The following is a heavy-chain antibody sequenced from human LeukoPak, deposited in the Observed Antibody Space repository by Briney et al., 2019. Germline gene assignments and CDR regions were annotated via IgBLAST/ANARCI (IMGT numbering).Heavy chain of an antibody. CDR2: IYYSGST. J-gene: IGHJ4*02. D-gene: IGHD3-3*01. V-gene: IGHV4-39*07. CDR3: ARDSRFLEWSRNIY. CDR1: GGSISSNNYY. Sequence: SETLSLTCTVSGGSISSNNYYWGWIRQPPGKGLVWIGSIYYSGSTYCNPSRKSRVTISVDKSQNQFSLKLSSVTAADTAVYYCARDSRFLEWSRNIYWGQGTLVTVSS.